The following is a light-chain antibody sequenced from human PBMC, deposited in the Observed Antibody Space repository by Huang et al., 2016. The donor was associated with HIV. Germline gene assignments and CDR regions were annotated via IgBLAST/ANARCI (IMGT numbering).Light chain of an antibody. V-gene: IGKV1-5*03. CDR1: QTINSW. CDR3: QQYSSYST. J-gene: IGKJ1*01. Sequence: DIQMAQSPSTLSASVGDRVTITCRASQTINSWLAWYQQKPGKAPKLLIYTASTLETGVPSRFSGSGSGTEFTLTLSSLQPDDFATYYCQQYSSYSTFGQGTKVEMK. CDR2: TAS.